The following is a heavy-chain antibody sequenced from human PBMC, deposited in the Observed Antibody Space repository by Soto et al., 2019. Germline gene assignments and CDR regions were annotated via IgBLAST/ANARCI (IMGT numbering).Heavy chain of an antibody. J-gene: IGHJ5*02. V-gene: IGHV1-46*01. CDR3: ARESIAAAGPAGFDP. Sequence: ASVKVSCKAPGYTFTSYYMHWVRQAPGQGLEWMGIINPSGGSTSYAQKFQGRVTMTRDTSTSTVYMELSSLRSEDTAVYYCARESIAAAGPAGFDPWGQGTLVTVSS. D-gene: IGHD6-13*01. CDR1: GYTFTSYY. CDR2: INPSGGST.